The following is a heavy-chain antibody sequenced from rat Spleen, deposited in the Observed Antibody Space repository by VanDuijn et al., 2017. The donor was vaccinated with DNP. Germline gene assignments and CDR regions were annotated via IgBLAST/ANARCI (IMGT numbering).Heavy chain of an antibody. CDR1: GFTFSNYD. CDR2: ISTGGGNT. D-gene: IGHD4-3*01. V-gene: IGHV5-25*01. Sequence: EVQLVESGGGLVQPGRSLKLSCAASGFTFSNYDMAWVRQAPTKGLEWVASISTGGGNTYYRDSVKGRFTISRDNAKSTLYLQMSKLESEDTAIYYCVREKFGVDYWGQGVMVTVSS. CDR3: VREKFGVDY. J-gene: IGHJ2*01.